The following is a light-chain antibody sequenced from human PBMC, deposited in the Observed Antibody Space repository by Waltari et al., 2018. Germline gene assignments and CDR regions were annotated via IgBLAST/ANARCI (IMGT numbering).Light chain of an antibody. V-gene: IGLV2-14*03. Sequence: QSALTQPASVSGSPGQSITISSTETSSDVGGYTSVSWFQQHPGKAPKLMIYDVSTRTSGVSHRFSGSKSGNTASLTISGLQAENEADYYCSSYTSSSTLVFGGGTKLTVL. J-gene: IGLJ2*01. CDR1: SSDVGGYTS. CDR3: SSYTSSSTLV. CDR2: DVS.